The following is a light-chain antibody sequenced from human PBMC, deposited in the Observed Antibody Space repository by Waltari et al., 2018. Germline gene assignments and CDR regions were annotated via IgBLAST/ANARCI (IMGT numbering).Light chain of an antibody. V-gene: IGKV1-5*01. CDR1: QTISTW. CDR3: QQEST. Sequence: IQMTQSPSTLSASVGDRVTITCRASQTISTWLAWYQHKPGQAPKLLIYDASTIQSGVPSRFSGSGSGTEFSLTIDSLEPEDFAVYYCQQESTFGQGTNLEIK. J-gene: IGKJ2*02. CDR2: DAS.